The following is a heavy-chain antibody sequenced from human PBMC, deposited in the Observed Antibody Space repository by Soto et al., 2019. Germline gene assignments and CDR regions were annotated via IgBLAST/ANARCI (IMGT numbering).Heavy chain of an antibody. CDR3: ARAEPWNCSGGSCFSNNWFDP. CDR1: GGSFSGYY. V-gene: IGHV4-34*01. CDR2: INHSGST. J-gene: IGHJ5*02. Sequence: QVQLQQWGAGLLKPSETLSLTCAVYGGSFSGYYWSWIRQPPGKGLEWIGEINHSGSTNYNPSLKSRVTISVDTSKNQFALKLSSVTAADTAVYYCARAEPWNCSGGSCFSNNWFDPWGQGTLVTVSS. D-gene: IGHD2-15*01.